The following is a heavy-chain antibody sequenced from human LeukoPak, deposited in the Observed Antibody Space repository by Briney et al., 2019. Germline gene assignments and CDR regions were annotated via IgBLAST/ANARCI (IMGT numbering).Heavy chain of an antibody. Sequence: PGRSLRLSCAASGFTFDDYAMHWVRQAPGKGLEWVSGISWNSGSIGYADSVKGRFTISRDNAKNSLYLQMISLRAEDTALYYCAKDRVAVAGTPWFDPWGQGTLVTVSS. CDR1: GFTFDDYA. CDR3: AKDRVAVAGTPWFDP. CDR2: ISWNSGSI. J-gene: IGHJ5*02. D-gene: IGHD6-19*01. V-gene: IGHV3-9*01.